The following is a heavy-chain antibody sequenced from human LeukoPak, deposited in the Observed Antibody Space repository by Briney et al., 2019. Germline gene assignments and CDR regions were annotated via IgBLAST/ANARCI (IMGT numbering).Heavy chain of an antibody. D-gene: IGHD6-13*01. J-gene: IGHJ4*02. V-gene: IGHV3-21*01. CDR1: GFTFSSYS. Sequence: GGSLRLSCAASGFTFSSYSMTWVRQAPGKGLEWVSSISSSSSYINYADSVKGRFTISRDNAKNSLYLQMNSLRAEDTAVYYCASDSSSWYPSYYDYWGQGTLVTVSS. CDR3: ASDSSSWYPSYYDY. CDR2: ISSSSSYI.